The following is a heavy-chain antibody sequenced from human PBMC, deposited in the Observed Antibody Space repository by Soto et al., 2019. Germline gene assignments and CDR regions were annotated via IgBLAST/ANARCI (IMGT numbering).Heavy chain of an antibody. V-gene: IGHV4-4*02. CDR2: LYPSGGA. J-gene: IGHJ5*02. D-gene: IGHD2-8*01. CDR3: ARCLHCSNGGRFDP. CDR1: GLSISSHSW. Sequence: QVQLQESGPGLVTPSGTLSLTCSVSGLSISSHSWWTWVRQAPEKGLEWIGELYPSGGAAYNPSLQNRATISVDYSQNHLSLTLTSVTAADTAVYYCARCLHCSNGGRFDPWGQGALVTVSS.